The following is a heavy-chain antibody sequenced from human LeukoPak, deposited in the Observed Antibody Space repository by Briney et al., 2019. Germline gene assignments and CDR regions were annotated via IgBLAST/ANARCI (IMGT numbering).Heavy chain of an antibody. CDR2: IKSKDDGETT. CDR1: GFTFTNAW. D-gene: IGHD3-10*01. CDR3: TTDLGITMIRGVIVY. J-gene: IGHJ4*02. Sequence: GGSLRLSCTAPGFTFTNAWMSWVRQAPGKGLEWVGRIKSKDDGETTDYAAPVKGRFTMSRDDSKATLYLQMNSLKAEDTAVYYCTTDLGITMIRGVIVYWGQGALVTVSS. V-gene: IGHV3-15*01.